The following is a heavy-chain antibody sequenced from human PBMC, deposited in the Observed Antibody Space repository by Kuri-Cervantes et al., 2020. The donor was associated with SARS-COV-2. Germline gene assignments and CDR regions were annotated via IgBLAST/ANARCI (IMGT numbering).Heavy chain of an antibody. Sequence: GSLRLSCTVSGGSISSSSYYWGWIRQPPGKGLEWIGSIYYSGSTYYNPCLQSRVTISVDTSKNQFSLKLSSVTAADTAVYYCARQMLSSITIFGVVITRNWFDPWGQGTLVTVSS. V-gene: IGHV4-39*01. J-gene: IGHJ5*02. CDR3: ARQMLSSITIFGVVITRNWFDP. CDR2: IYYSGST. CDR1: GGSISSSSYY. D-gene: IGHD3-3*01.